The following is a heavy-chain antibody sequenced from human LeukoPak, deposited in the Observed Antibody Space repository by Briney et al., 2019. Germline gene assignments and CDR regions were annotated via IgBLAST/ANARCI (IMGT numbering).Heavy chain of an antibody. CDR3: AKDGSDYYFDY. CDR2: VSGDGGST. J-gene: IGHJ4*02. D-gene: IGHD2-21*01. Sequence: GGSLRLSCAASGFTFDDYAMHWVRQAPGKGLEWVSLVSGDGGSTYYADSVKGRFTISRDNSKNSLYLQMDSLRTEDTALYHCAKDGSDYYFDYWGQGTLVTVSS. CDR1: GFTFDDYA. V-gene: IGHV3-43*02.